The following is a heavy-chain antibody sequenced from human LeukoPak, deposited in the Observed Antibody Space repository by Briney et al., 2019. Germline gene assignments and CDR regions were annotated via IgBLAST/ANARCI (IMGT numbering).Heavy chain of an antibody. V-gene: IGHV3-21*01. Sequence: GGSLRLSCAASGFTFSSYSMNWVRQAPGKGLEWVSSISSSSSYIYYADSVKGRLTISRDNAKNSLYLQMNSLRAEDTAVYYCARSTAVAGTGYWGQGTLVTVSS. J-gene: IGHJ4*02. CDR2: ISSSSSYI. D-gene: IGHD6-19*01. CDR1: GFTFSSYS. CDR3: ARSTAVAGTGY.